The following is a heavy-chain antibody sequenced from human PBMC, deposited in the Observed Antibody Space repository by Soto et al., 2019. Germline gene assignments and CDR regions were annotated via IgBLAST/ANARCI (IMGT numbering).Heavy chain of an antibody. CDR3: AKSPQWVAKGGMDV. CDR2: ISNDGIKK. V-gene: IGHV3-30*18. J-gene: IGHJ6*02. Sequence: QVQLVESGGGVVQPGGSLRLSCAASGFTFSDYGVHWVRQAPGKGLEWVAVISNDGIKKNYGESAKGRFTISRDNSKNTLYLQMNSVRTEDKAVYYWAKSPQWVAKGGMDVWGQGTTVTVSS. D-gene: IGHD1-26*01. CDR1: GFTFSDYG.